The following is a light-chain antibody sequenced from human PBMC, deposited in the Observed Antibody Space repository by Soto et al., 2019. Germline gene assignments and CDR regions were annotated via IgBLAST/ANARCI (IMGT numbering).Light chain of an antibody. CDR1: QSVRNS. J-gene: IGKJ4*01. Sequence: EIVLTQSPATLSLSPGERATLSCRASQSVRNSLAWFQQKPGQAPRLLIYDVSHRATGIPARFSGSGSGTDFTLTISRLEPEDFAVYYCQQYGSSPLTFGGGTKVEIK. CDR2: DVS. CDR3: QQYGSSPLT. V-gene: IGKV3-20*01.